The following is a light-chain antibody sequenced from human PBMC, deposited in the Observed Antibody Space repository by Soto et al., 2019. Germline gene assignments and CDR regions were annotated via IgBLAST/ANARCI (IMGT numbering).Light chain of an antibody. CDR1: QSISSW. J-gene: IGKJ1*01. CDR3: QQYNSYWT. Sequence: DSQMTQSPSTASASVGDRVTITSRASQSISSWLAWYQQKPGKAPKLLIYDASSLESGVPSRFSGSGSGTEFTLTISSLQPDDFATYYCQQYNSYWTFGQGTKVDI. V-gene: IGKV1-5*01. CDR2: DAS.